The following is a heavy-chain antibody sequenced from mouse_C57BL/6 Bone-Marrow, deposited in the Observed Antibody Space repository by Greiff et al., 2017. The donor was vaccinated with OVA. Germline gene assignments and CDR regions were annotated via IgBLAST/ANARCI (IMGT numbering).Heavy chain of an antibody. CDR2: IDPSDSYT. CDR3: ARKGLRSLFDY. Sequence: VKLQESGAELVMPGASVKLSCKASGYTFTSYWMHWVKQRPGQGLEWIGEIDPSDSYTNYNQKFKGKSTLTVDKSSSTAYMQLSSLTSEDSAVYYCARKGLRSLFDYWGQGTTLTVSS. D-gene: IGHD1-1*01. V-gene: IGHV1-69*01. J-gene: IGHJ2*01. CDR1: GYTFTSYW.